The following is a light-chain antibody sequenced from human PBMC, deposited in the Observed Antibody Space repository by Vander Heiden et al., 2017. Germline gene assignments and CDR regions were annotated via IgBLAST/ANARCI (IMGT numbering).Light chain of an antibody. J-gene: IGLJ1*01. V-gene: IGLV3-19*01. CDR3: NSRDSSGNNLYV. Sequence: SSELTQDPAVSVALGQTVRITCQGDSLRSYYASWYQQKPGQAPVLVIYGKNNRPSGIPDRFSGSSSGNTASVTITGAQAEDEADYYCNSRDSSGNNLYVFGTGTKVTVL. CDR2: GKN. CDR1: SLRSYY.